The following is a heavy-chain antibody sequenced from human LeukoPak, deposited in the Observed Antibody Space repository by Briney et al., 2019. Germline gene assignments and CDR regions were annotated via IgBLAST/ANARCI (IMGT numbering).Heavy chain of an antibody. CDR2: VYYSGSP. CDR1: AGSISRGGYY. CDR3: AREVGNCAKGVCYGFGYYYYMDV. V-gene: IGHV4-31*03. Sequence: PSETLSLTCTVSAGSISRGGYYWSWIRQHPGKGLEWIGYVYYSGSPYYNPSLKSRVTISVDTSKNQFSLKLSSVNAADTAVYYCAREVGNCAKGVCYGFGYYYYMDVWGKGTTVTVSS. J-gene: IGHJ6*03. D-gene: IGHD2-8*01.